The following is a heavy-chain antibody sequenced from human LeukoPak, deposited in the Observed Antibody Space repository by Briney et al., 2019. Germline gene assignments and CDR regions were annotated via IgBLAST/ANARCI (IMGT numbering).Heavy chain of an antibody. J-gene: IGHJ4*02. CDR1: GFTFSSYG. Sequence: GRSLGLSCAASGFTFSSYGMHWVRQAPGKGLEWVAVIWYDGSNKYYADSVKGRFTISRDNSKNTLYLQMNSLRAEDTAVYYCARAEAVPLYYFDYWGQGTLVTVSS. V-gene: IGHV3-33*01. CDR2: IWYDGSNK. D-gene: IGHD2-2*01. CDR3: ARAEAVPLYYFDY.